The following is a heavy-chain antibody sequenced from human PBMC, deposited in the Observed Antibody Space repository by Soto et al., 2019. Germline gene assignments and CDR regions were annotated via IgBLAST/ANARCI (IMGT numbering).Heavy chain of an antibody. D-gene: IGHD4-17*01. Sequence: EVQLVESGGGLVQTGGSLRLSCAASGFTFSRYWMSWVRQAPGKGLEWVANIKQDGSEKYYVDSVKGRFTISRDNAKNSLSLQMNSLRAEDTAVYYCASPPTNLDYGDDNWFDPWGQGTLVTVSS. CDR3: ASPPTNLDYGDDNWFDP. CDR1: GFTFSRYW. J-gene: IGHJ5*02. CDR2: IKQDGSEK. V-gene: IGHV3-7*01.